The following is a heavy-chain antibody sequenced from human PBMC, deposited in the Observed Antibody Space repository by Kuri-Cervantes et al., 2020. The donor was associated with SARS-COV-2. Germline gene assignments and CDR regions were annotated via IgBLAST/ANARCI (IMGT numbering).Heavy chain of an antibody. CDR3: ARQCSSPDCMDYFDY. Sequence: ASVKVSCKVSGYTLTELSMHWVRQAPGKGLEWMGGFDPEDGETIYAQKFQGRVTMTEDTSTDTAYMELRSLGYDDTAVYYCARQCSSPDCMDYFDYWGQGTLVTVSS. J-gene: IGHJ4*02. CDR1: GYTLTELS. D-gene: IGHD2-2*01. V-gene: IGHV1-24*01. CDR2: FDPEDGET.